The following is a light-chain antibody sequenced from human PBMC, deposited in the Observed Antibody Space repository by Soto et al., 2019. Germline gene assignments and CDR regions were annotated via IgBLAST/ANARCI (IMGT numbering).Light chain of an antibody. J-gene: IGKJ3*01. CDR3: QQYGSSFT. CDR2: GTS. Sequence: EIGLTQAPGTLSLSPGERATLSCRASQSVSSDYLAWYQRRPGQAPSLLIYGTSIRATGIPDRFSGSGSGTDFTLTISRLEPEDFAVYYCQQYGSSFTFGPGTKVDIK. V-gene: IGKV3-20*01. CDR1: QSVSSDY.